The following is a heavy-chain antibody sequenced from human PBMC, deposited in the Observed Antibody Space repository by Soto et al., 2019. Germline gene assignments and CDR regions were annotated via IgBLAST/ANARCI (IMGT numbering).Heavy chain of an antibody. D-gene: IGHD3-22*01. Sequence: ASVKVSCKASGGTFSSYAISWVRQAPGQGLEWMGGIIPIFGTANYAQKFQGRVTITADKSTSTAYMELSSLRSEDTAVYYCARGLSGPYDSSGYYFGYFDYWGQGTLVTVSS. CDR3: ARGLSGPYDSSGYYFGYFDY. CDR1: GGTFSSYA. J-gene: IGHJ4*02. CDR2: IIPIFGTA. V-gene: IGHV1-69*06.